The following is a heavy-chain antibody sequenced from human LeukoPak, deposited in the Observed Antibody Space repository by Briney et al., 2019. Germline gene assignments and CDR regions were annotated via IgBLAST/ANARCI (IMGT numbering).Heavy chain of an antibody. CDR1: GFTFSSYA. Sequence: GGSLRLSCAASGFTFSSYALSWVRQAPGKGLEWVSAISGSGGSTYYADSVKGRFTISRDNSKNTLYLQMTSLRAEDTAVYYCASERPSSSWYDYWGQGALVTVSS. D-gene: IGHD6-13*01. CDR2: ISGSGGST. CDR3: ASERPSSSWYDY. J-gene: IGHJ4*02. V-gene: IGHV3-23*01.